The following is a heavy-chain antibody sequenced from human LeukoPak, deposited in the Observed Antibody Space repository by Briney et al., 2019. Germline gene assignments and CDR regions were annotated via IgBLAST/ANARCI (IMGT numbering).Heavy chain of an antibody. CDR1: GGSISSYY. Sequence: KPSVTLSLTCTVSGGSISSYYWSWIRQPPGKGLEGIGYIYTSGSTTYTPSLKSRVTISVDTSKNQFSLKLSSVTAADTAVYYCARSASGDFWSGSFDYWGQGTLVTVSS. CDR2: IYTSGST. V-gene: IGHV4-4*09. CDR3: ARSASGDFWSGSFDY. J-gene: IGHJ4*02. D-gene: IGHD3-3*01.